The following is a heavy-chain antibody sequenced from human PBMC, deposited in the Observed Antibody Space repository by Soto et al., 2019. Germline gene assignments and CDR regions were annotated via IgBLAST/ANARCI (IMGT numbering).Heavy chain of an antibody. CDR2: ISHDGSNK. V-gene: IGHV3-30*18. J-gene: IGHJ4*02. Sequence: QVQLVESGGGVVQPGRSLRLSCAASGFTFSSYGMHWVRQAPGKGLEWVAVISHDGSNKYYADSVKGRFTISRDNSKNTLYLQMNSLRAEDTAVYYCAKDDNYDYVWGTYRSFYFDYWGRGTLVTVSS. CDR3: AKDDNYDYVWGTYRSFYFDY. CDR1: GFTFSSYG. D-gene: IGHD3-16*02.